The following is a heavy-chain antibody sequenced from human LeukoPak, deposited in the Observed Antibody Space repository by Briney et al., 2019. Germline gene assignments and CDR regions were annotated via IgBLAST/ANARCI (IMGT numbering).Heavy chain of an antibody. D-gene: IGHD6-13*01. J-gene: IGHJ4*02. CDR1: GFIFSNYD. CDR2: VSASGSIT. CDR3: AKAGDYSSSWSRWYFDY. V-gene: IGHV3-23*01. Sequence: SGGSLRLSCAGSGFIFSNYDMTWVRQAPGKGLEYVSGVSASGSITYYPDPVKGRFTISRDNSKSTVFLQVNSLRVEDTAVYYCAKAGDYSSSWSRWYFDYWGQGTLVTVSS.